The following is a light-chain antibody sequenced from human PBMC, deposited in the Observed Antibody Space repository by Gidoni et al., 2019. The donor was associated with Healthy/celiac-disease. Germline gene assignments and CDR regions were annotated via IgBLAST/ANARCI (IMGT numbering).Light chain of an antibody. CDR2: GAS. CDR1: QSVSSSY. V-gene: IGKV3-20*01. J-gene: IGKJ1*01. Sequence: EIVFTQSPGSLSLSPGERATLSCRASQSVSSSYLAWYQQKPGQAPRLLIYGASSRATGIPDRFSGSGSGTDFTLTISRLEPEEVAVYYCQQYGSSPWTFGQGTKVEIK. CDR3: QQYGSSPWT.